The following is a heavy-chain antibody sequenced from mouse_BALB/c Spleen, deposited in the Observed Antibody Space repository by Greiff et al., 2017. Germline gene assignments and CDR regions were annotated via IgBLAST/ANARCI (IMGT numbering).Heavy chain of an antibody. CDR2: INSNGGST. CDR1: GFTFSSYG. CDR3: ARGYDGYYWFAY. D-gene: IGHD2-3*01. V-gene: IGHV5-6-3*01. Sequence: EVNVVESGGGLVQPGGSLKLSCAASGFTFSSYGMSWVRQTPDKRLELVATINSNGGSTYYPDSVKGRFTISRDNAKNTLYLQMSSLKSEDTAMYYCARGYDGYYWFAYWGQGTLVTVSA. J-gene: IGHJ3*01.